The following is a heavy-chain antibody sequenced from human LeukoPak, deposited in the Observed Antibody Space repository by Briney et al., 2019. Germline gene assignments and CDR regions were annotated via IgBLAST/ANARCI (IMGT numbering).Heavy chain of an antibody. CDR3: ARIGAGSSRDY. V-gene: IGHV3-74*01. Sequence: GGSLRLSCAASGFAFSRYGMHWGRQAPGKGLVWVSRLNSDGSSTTYADSVKGRFTISRDNAKNSLYLQMNSLRAEDTAVYYCARIGAGSSRDYWGQGTLVTVSS. D-gene: IGHD6-13*01. J-gene: IGHJ4*02. CDR2: LNSDGSST. CDR1: GFAFSRYG.